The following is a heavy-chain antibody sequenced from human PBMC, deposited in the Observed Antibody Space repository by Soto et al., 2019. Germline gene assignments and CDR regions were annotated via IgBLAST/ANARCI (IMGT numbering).Heavy chain of an antibody. CDR2: LYFSGSS. V-gene: IGHV4-59*01. CDR1: GGSLISTYY. J-gene: IGHJ4*02. CDR3: ARDSPGSL. D-gene: IGHD6-13*01. Sequence: QVQLQESGPGLVKPSETLSLTCSVSGGSLISTYYWGWIRQPPGKELEWIGYLYFSGSSNYNPSLKSRVNISLDTSTNQFSLILSTVTAADTAVYYCARDSPGSLWGQGTLVTVSS.